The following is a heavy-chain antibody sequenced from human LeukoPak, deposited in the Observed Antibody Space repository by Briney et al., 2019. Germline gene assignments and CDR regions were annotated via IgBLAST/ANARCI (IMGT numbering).Heavy chain of an antibody. CDR1: GFTFSSYA. J-gene: IGHJ6*02. CDR2: ISGSGGTT. CDR3: ARERAYYYNGMDV. Sequence: GGSLRLSCAVSGFTFSSYAMSWVRQAPGKGLEWVSDISGSGGTTYYADSVKGRFTISRDNSKNTLYLQMNSLRAEDTAVYYCARERAYYYNGMDVWGQGTTVTVSS. V-gene: IGHV3-23*01.